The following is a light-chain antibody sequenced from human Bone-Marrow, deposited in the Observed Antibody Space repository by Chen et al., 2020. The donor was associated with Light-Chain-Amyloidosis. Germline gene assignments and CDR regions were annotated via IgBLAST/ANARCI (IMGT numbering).Light chain of an antibody. CDR2: RDT. Sequence: SYELTQPPSVSVSPGQTARITCSGDDLPTKYAYWYQQKPGQAPVLVIHRDTGRPSGVSERFSGSSSGTPATLTISGVQAEDEADYHCQSADSSGTYEVIFGGGTKLTVL. CDR1: DLPTKY. V-gene: IGLV3-25*03. J-gene: IGLJ2*01. CDR3: QSADSSGTYEVI.